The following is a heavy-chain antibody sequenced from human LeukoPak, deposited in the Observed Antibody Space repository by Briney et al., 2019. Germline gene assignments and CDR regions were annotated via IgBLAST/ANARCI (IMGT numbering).Heavy chain of an antibody. CDR2: INHSGST. Sequence: SETLSLTCAVYGGSFSGYYWGWNRQPPGKGLEWIGEINHSGSTNYNPSLKSRVTISVDTSKNQFSLKLSSVTAADTAVYYCARADSVPAGDYHYWYMDVWGKGTTVTVSS. J-gene: IGHJ6*03. CDR1: GGSFSGYY. V-gene: IGHV4-34*01. CDR3: ARADSVPAGDYHYWYMDV. D-gene: IGHD2-2*01.